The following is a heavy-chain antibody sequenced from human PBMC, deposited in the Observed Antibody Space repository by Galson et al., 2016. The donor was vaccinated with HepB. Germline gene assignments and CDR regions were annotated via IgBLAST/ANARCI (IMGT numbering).Heavy chain of an antibody. J-gene: IGHJ4*02. D-gene: IGHD3-22*01. CDR1: GFTFSYHA. Sequence: SLRLSCAASGFTFSYHAMAWVRQAPGKGLEWVLGVDGTGDNTYYADSMRGRFTISRDNSKNTLYLQMHSLRAEDTAVYYCAKDQYDSSGARYVYWGEGTLVSVSS. V-gene: IGHV3-23*01. CDR2: VDGTGDNT. CDR3: AKDQYDSSGARYVY.